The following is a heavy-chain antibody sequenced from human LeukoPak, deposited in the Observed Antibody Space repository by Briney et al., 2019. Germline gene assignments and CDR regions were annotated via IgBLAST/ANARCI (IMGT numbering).Heavy chain of an antibody. CDR3: ARECIAVAGSHYYYYYGMDV. V-gene: IGHV1-2*02. D-gene: IGHD6-19*01. J-gene: IGHJ6*02. Sequence: ASVEVSCKASGYTFTGYYMHWVRQAPGQGLEWMGWINPNSGGTNYAQKFQGRVTMTRDTSISTAYMELSRLRSDDTAVYYCARECIAVAGSHYYYYYGMDVWGQGTTVTVSS. CDR2: INPNSGGT. CDR1: GYTFTGYY.